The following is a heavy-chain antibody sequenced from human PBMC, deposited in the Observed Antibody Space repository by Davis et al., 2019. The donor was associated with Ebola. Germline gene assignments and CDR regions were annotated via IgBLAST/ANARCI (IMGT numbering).Heavy chain of an antibody. CDR1: GFNFSNYG. Sequence: GESLKISCATSGFNFSNYGIHWVRQAPGKGLEWVAVISNDGSNKFYADSVKGRFTISRDNSKNTLHLQMNSLRTEDTAVYYCAKDAFLREYNYVPLFDYWGQGTLVTVSS. V-gene: IGHV3-30*18. D-gene: IGHD5-18*01. J-gene: IGHJ4*02. CDR3: AKDAFLREYNYVPLFDY. CDR2: ISNDGSNK.